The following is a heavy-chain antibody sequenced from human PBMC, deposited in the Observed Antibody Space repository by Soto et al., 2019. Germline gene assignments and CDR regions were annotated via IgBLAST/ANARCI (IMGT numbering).Heavy chain of an antibody. Sequence: QVQLVESGGGVVQPGRSLRLSCAASGVTLGNFGMHWVRQAPGKGLEWVAVISRDGSTMFYADSVKGRFTISRDSSRNTLYLQMNSLRAEDTAVYHCVGEVASGYWGQGTLVTVSS. J-gene: IGHJ4*02. CDR2: ISRDGSTM. CDR3: VGEVASGY. D-gene: IGHD2-21*01. V-gene: IGHV3-30*03. CDR1: GVTLGNFG.